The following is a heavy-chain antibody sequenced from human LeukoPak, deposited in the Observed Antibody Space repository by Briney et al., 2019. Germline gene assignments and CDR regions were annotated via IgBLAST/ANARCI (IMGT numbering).Heavy chain of an antibody. J-gene: IGHJ5*02. CDR3: ARTQYSPNWFDP. V-gene: IGHV4-4*07. D-gene: IGHD5-12*01. Sequence: PSETLSLTCTVSGDSISSSYWSWIRQPAGKGLEWIGHIYTSGGINYSPSLKSRVTLSFDKSQNQIFLRLSSVTAADTAVYYCARTQYSPNWFDPWGQGTLVFVSS. CDR1: GDSISSSY. CDR2: IYTSGGI.